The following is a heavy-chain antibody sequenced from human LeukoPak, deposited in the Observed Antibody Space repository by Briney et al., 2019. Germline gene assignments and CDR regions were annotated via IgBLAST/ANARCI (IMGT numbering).Heavy chain of an antibody. D-gene: IGHD3-9*01. J-gene: IGHJ3*02. CDR1: GFTFSSYG. CDR3: AKLPFRFDRYFDWLLHERDAFDI. CDR2: ISNDGSNK. V-gene: IGHV3-30*18. Sequence: GGSLRLSCAASGFTFSSYGMHWVRQAPGKGLEWVAVISNDGSNKYYADSVKGRFTISRDNSKNTLYLQMNSLRAEDTAVYYCAKLPFRFDRYFDWLLHERDAFDIWGQGTMVTVSS.